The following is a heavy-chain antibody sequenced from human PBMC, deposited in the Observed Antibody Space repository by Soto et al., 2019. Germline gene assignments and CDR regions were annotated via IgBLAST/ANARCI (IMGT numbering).Heavy chain of an antibody. V-gene: IGHV3-30*18. CDR2: ISFDGSYQ. J-gene: IGHJ4*02. CDR1: GFTFSNFA. Sequence: QVQLVESGGGVVQPGRSLRLSCAASGFTFSNFAMHWVRQAPGKGLEWVGVISFDGSYQYYADSVKGRFTISRDNSKNTLNLQMNSLRAEDTALYYCAKPFARVEELRPLHYWGQGTLVTVSS. D-gene: IGHD1-26*01. CDR3: AKPFARVEELRPLHY.